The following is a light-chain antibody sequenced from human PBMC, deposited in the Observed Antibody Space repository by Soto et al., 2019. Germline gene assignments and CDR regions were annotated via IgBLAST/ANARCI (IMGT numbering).Light chain of an antibody. CDR3: QQRNIWPPVT. V-gene: IGKV3-11*01. CDR2: GAF. J-gene: IGKJ5*01. Sequence: EIVLTQSQATLSLSPGERATLSCRTSPSVTNYLAWYQQKPGQAPRLVIYGAFNRATGIPARFSGSGSGTDFTLTISSLEPEDFAVYYCQQRNIWPPVTFGQGTRLEIK. CDR1: PSVTNY.